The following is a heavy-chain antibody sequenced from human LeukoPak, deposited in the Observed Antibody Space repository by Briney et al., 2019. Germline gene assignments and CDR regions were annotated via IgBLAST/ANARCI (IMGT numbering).Heavy chain of an antibody. CDR3: ANDYYDSSGYYYYFVY. CDR1: GFTFSSYA. CDR2: ISGSGGST. J-gene: IGHJ4*02. D-gene: IGHD3-22*01. Sequence: RGGSLRLSCAASGFTFSSYAMSWVRQAPGKGLKWVSAISGSGGSTYYADSVKGRFTISRDNSKNTLYLQMNSLRAEDTAVYYCANDYYDSSGYYYYFVYWGQGTLVTVSS. V-gene: IGHV3-23*01.